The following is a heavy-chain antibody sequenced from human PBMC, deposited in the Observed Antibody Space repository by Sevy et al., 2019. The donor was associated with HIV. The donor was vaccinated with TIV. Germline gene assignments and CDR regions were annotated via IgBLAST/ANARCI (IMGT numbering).Heavy chain of an antibody. J-gene: IGHJ4*02. V-gene: IGHV3-23*01. D-gene: IGHD2-8*01. CDR2: LSFGCGEI. CDR1: GFTFSKYS. CDR3: AREGCTKPHDY. Sequence: GGALRISCAASGFTFSKYSMSWVRQPPGKGLEWVSTLSFGCGEINYADSVKGQFTISRVNSKSSVYLQMNNLRPEETAVYYCAREGCTKPHDYWGQGTLVTVSS.